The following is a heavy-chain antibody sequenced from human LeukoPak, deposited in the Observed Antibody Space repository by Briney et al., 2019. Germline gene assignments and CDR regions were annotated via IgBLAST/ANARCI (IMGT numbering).Heavy chain of an antibody. D-gene: IGHD3-16*01. Sequence: GGSLRLSCAASGFTFSHYNMNWVRQAPGKGLEWVSYISYSSTNIYYADSVKGRFTISRDNSKNTLYLQMNSLRADDTAVYYCARGRQGVRDAFDIWGQGTMVTVSS. CDR2: ISYSSTNI. CDR1: GFTFSHYN. CDR3: ARGRQGVRDAFDI. J-gene: IGHJ3*02. V-gene: IGHV3-48*01.